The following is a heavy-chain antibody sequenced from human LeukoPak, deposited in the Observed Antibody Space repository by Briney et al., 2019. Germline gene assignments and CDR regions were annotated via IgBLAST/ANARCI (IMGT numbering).Heavy chain of an antibody. D-gene: IGHD6-13*01. J-gene: IGHJ5*02. V-gene: IGHV4-59*08. CDR2: IYYSGST. CDR3: ARHGASSSSWYANWFDP. Sequence: SETLSLTCTVSGGSISSYYWSWIRQPPGKGLEWIGYIYYSGSTNYNPSLKSRVTISVDTSKNQFSLKLSSVTAADTAVYYCARHGASSSSWYANWFDPWGQGTLVTVSS. CDR1: GGSISSYY.